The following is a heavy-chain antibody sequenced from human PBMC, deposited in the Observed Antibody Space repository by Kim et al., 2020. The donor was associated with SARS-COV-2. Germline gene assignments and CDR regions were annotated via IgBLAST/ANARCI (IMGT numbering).Heavy chain of an antibody. D-gene: IGHD3-22*01. V-gene: IGHV3-21*01. CDR2: FSITSGYI. CDR1: GFTFSSYS. Sequence: GGSLRLSCAASGFTFSSYSMNWVRQAPGKGLEWVSSFSITSGYIYYADSVKGRFTISRDNAKNTLYLQMNSLRAEDTAVYYCARDLDYYDRSGYYFEGFDHWGQGTLVTVSS. CDR3: ARDLDYYDRSGYYFEGFDH. J-gene: IGHJ4*02.